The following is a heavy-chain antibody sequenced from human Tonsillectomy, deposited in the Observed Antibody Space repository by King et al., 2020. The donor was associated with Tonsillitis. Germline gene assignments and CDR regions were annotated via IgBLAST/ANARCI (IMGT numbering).Heavy chain of an antibody. CDR1: GFTLGDYA. D-gene: IGHD3-10*02. Sequence: VQLVESGGGLVQPGRSLRLSCTVSGFTLGDYAMSWVRHAPGKGLEWVGFIRSKAYGGTTEYAAAVKGRFSISRDDSKSIAYLQMNSLKTEDTAVYYCTRDMSVYYMDVWGKGTTVTVSS. CDR2: IRSKAYGGTT. V-gene: IGHV3-49*04. CDR3: TRDMSVYYMDV. J-gene: IGHJ6*03.